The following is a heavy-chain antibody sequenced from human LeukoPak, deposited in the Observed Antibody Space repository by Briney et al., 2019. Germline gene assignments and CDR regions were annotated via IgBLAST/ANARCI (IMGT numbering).Heavy chain of an antibody. J-gene: IGHJ4*02. Sequence: ASVEVSCKASGYTFTGYYMHWVRQAPGKSVEWMGWINPNSGSTNYAQKFEGRVTMTRDTSIRTVYLELRSLTSDDTAVYFCAREVTDYSGSYYKYWGQGTLVTVSS. CDR3: AREVTDYSGSYYKY. CDR2: INPNSGST. D-gene: IGHD1-26*01. V-gene: IGHV1-2*02. CDR1: GYTFTGYY.